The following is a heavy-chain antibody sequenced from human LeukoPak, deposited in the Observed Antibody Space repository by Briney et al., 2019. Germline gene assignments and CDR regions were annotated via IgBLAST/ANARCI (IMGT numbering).Heavy chain of an antibody. J-gene: IGHJ4*02. CDR1: EFTFSDHY. Sequence: GGSLRLSCAASEFTFSDHYMSWIRQAPGKGLEWVSYISSSGSTINYADSVKGRFTTSRDNAKNSLYLQMNSLRAEDTAVYHCASRRHSGGSSYGYRYWGQGTLVTVSS. D-gene: IGHD5-18*01. CDR3: ASRRHSGGSSYGYRY. V-gene: IGHV3-11*01. CDR2: ISSSGSTI.